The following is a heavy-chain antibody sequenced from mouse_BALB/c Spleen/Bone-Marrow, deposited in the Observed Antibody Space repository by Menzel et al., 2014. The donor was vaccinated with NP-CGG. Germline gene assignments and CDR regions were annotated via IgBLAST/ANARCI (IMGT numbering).Heavy chain of an antibody. Sequence: EVQLQQSGPDLVKPSQSLSLTCTVTGYSITSGHGWHWIRPFPGNRLQWMGYIHFSGYTDYNPSLKGRISITRDTSKNQFFLQLNSVTTEDTGTYYCTRETTVVADFDYWGQGTTLAVSS. CDR1: GYSITSGHG. J-gene: IGHJ2*01. CDR3: TRETTVVADFDY. D-gene: IGHD1-1*01. V-gene: IGHV3-1*02. CDR2: IHFSGYT.